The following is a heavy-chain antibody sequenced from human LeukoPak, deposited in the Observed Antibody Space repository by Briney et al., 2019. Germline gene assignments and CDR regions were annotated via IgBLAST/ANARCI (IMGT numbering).Heavy chain of an antibody. CDR1: GFNFSSYA. D-gene: IGHD6-13*01. CDR2: ISYDGSNK. J-gene: IGHJ6*03. Sequence: GGSLRLSCAASGFNFSSYAMHWVRQAPGKGLEWVAVISYDGSNKYYADSVKGRFTISRDNSKNTLYLQMNSLRAEDTAVYYCARDESTSSSWYKYYYMDVWGKGTTVTVSS. V-gene: IGHV3-30*04. CDR3: ARDESTSSSWYKYYYMDV.